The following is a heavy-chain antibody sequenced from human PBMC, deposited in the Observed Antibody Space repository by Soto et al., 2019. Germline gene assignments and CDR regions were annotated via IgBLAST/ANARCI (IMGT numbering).Heavy chain of an antibody. V-gene: IGHV4-30-4*01. D-gene: IGHD5-12*01. CDR3: ASSWLYAMHV. CDR1: GGSISSGYYY. CDR2: IYYSGNT. Sequence: LSLTCSVSGGSISSGYYYGSWIRQPPGKGLEWIGNIYYSGNTYYNPSLKSRLIISIDTSKNKFSLKVGSVTAADTAAYYCASSWLYAMHVWGQGTTVAVYS. J-gene: IGHJ6*02.